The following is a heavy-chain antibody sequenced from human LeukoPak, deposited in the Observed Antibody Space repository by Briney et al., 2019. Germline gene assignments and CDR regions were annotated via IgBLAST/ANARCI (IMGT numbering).Heavy chain of an antibody. J-gene: IGHJ4*02. CDR2: IYRSGTTT. V-gene: IGHV4-30-2*01. Sequence: SETLSLTCTVSGGSISGNGHYWAWIRQPPGKGLEWLGYIYRSGTTTYYNPSVKSRITISLERATDQFFLELTSMTSADAAVYYCARSQQWLVPPDYWGQGTLVTVSS. CDR1: GGSISGNGHY. CDR3: ARSQQWLVPPDY. D-gene: IGHD6-19*01.